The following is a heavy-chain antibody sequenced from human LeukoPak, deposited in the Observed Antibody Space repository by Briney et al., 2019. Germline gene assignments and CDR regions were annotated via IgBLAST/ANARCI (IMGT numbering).Heavy chain of an antibody. V-gene: IGHV4-34*01. CDR1: GGSFSGYY. CDR3: ARAEYDFWSGYPSALDP. Sequence: SETLSLTCAVYGGSFSGYYWSWIRQPPGKGLEWIGEINHSGSTNYNPSLKSRVTISVDTSKNQFSLKLSSVTAADTAVYYCARAEYDFWSGYPSALDPWGQGILVTVSS. D-gene: IGHD3-3*01. CDR2: INHSGST. J-gene: IGHJ5*02.